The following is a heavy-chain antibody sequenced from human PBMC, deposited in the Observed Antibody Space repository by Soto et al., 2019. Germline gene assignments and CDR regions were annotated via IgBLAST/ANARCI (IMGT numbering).Heavy chain of an antibody. CDR3: VRGSWALRFDH. CDR2: IDHSGRT. D-gene: IGHD3-10*01. CDR1: GDSFNYYY. Sequence: VQLQQWGTGLLTPSETLSLTCAVYGDSFNYYYWTWIRQAPGKGLEWIGEIDHSGRTNCNPSVKSRITISEDTSKNQFSLKLNSVTAADTAVYYCVRGSWALRFDHWGQGTPVTVSS. J-gene: IGHJ4*02. V-gene: IGHV4-34*01.